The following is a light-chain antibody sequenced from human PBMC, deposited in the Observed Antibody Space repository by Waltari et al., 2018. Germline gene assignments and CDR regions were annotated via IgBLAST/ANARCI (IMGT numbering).Light chain of an antibody. Sequence: QSVLTQPPSASGTPGQRVTISCSGSSSNIGSTVVNWYQQVPGTTPKLLIYRNDQRPSGVPDRFSGSRSGNTATLTITGLQAEDEADYYCSAWDSNLTAWVFGGGTKLTVL. CDR2: RND. V-gene: IGLV1-44*01. CDR1: SSNIGSTV. J-gene: IGLJ3*02. CDR3: SAWDSNLTAWV.